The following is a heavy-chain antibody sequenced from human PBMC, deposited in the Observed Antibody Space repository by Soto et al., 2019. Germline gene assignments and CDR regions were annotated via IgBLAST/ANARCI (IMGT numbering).Heavy chain of an antibody. Sequence: LRLSCAASGFTFSSYGMHWVRQAPGKGLEWVAVISYDGSNKYYADSVKGRFTISRDNSKNTLYLQMNSLRAEDTAVYYCAKIAVAGRGGYYYYGMDVWGQGTTVTVSS. CDR1: GFTFSSYG. V-gene: IGHV3-30*18. D-gene: IGHD6-19*01. CDR3: AKIAVAGRGGYYYYGMDV. J-gene: IGHJ6*02. CDR2: ISYDGSNK.